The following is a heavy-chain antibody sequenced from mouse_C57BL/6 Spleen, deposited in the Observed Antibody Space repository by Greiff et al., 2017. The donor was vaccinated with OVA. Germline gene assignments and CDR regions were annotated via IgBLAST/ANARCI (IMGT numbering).Heavy chain of an antibody. CDR2: IHPNSGST. V-gene: IGHV1-64*01. D-gene: IGHD1-1*01. CDR3: AREGQFIGAY. J-gene: IGHJ3*01. CDR1: GYTFTSYW. Sequence: QVQLKQPGAELVKPGASVTLSCKASGYTFTSYWMHWVKQRPGQGLEWIGMIHPNSGSTNYNEKFKSKATLTVDKSSSTAYMQLSSLTSEDSAVYYCAREGQFIGAYWGQGTLVTVSA.